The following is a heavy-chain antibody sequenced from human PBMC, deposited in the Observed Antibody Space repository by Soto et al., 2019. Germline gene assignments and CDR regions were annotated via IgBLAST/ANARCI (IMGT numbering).Heavy chain of an antibody. D-gene: IGHD4-17*01. CDR3: ASRIYGTPGPS. CDR2: ISYDGSNK. J-gene: IGHJ4*02. Sequence: QVQLVESGGGVVQPGRSLRLSCAASGFTFSSNAMHWVRQAPGKGLEWVAVISYDGSNKYYADSVKGRFTISRDNYKNQLFRQRNSLRPGDTAVYSWASRIYGTPGPSGGQGPLVTVSS. V-gene: IGHV3-30-3*01. CDR1: GFTFSSNA.